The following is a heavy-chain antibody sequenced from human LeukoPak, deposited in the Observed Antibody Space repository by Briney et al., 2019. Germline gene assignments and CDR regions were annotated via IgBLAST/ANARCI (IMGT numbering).Heavy chain of an antibody. J-gene: IGHJ5*02. CDR1: GYTFISYS. Sequence: ASVKVSCKASGYTFISYSMNWVRQAPGQGLEWMGWINTNTGNPTYAQGFTGRFVFSLDTSVSTAYLQISSLKAEDTAVYYCARKRDIVVVPAARGGFDPWGQGTLVTVSS. CDR2: INTNTGNP. D-gene: IGHD2-2*01. CDR3: ARKRDIVVVPAARGGFDP. V-gene: IGHV7-4-1*02.